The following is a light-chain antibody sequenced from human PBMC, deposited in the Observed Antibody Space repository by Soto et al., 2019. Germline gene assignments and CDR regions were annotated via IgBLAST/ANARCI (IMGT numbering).Light chain of an antibody. V-gene: IGKV3-15*01. CDR1: ESVHRN. J-gene: IGKJ3*01. CDR3: QHYSNCPPT. CDR2: YAS. Sequence: EVVMTQSPATLSVSPGERVTLSCRASESVHRNFAWYQQKPGQGPSLLIYYASTRATGVPDRFTGSGSGTEFTLTISSLQSVDFGVYHCQHYSNCPPTFGPGTKVEIK.